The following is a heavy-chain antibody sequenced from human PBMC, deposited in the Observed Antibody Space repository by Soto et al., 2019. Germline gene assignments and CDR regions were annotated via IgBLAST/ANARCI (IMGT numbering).Heavy chain of an antibody. CDR1: GGSISGKSHY. CDR3: ATQGRNTRIVVVRHYATDF. D-gene: IGHD1-26*01. V-gene: IGHV4-39*01. Sequence: PSETLSLTCAVSGGSISGKSHYWAWIRQPAGKGLEWIGAIDDSGRTYYSESLKSRATISVDTAKNQFSLKLNSVTAPDTAVYYSATQGRNTRIVVVRHYATDFWGQGTAVTVSS. J-gene: IGHJ6*02. CDR2: IDDSGRT.